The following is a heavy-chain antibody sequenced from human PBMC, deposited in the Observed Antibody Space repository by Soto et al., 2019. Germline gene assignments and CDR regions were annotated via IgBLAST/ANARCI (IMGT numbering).Heavy chain of an antibody. D-gene: IGHD6-13*01. V-gene: IGHV3-23*01. CDR3: ADQIATGH. CDR1: GFNFNIFA. CDR2: ISGGGGST. Sequence: GGSLRLSCAASGFNFNIFAMNWVRQAPGKGLEWVSGISGGGGSTYYADSVKGRFTISRGNSKNTLYLQMTSLRVEDTAVYYCADQIATGHWGQGTLVTVSS. J-gene: IGHJ4*02.